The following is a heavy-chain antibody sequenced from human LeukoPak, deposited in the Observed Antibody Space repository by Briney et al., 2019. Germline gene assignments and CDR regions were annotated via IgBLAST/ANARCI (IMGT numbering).Heavy chain of an antibody. CDR1: GGTFSSYA. CDR3: ARDSSGMEGLSDWVYFDY. CDR2: IIPIFGTA. J-gene: IGHJ4*02. D-gene: IGHD3-22*01. Sequence: SVKFSCKASGGTFSSYAISWVRQAPGQGLEWMGGIIPIFGTANYAQKFQGRVTITADESTSTAYMELSSLRSEDTAVYYCARDSSGMEGLSDWVYFDYWGQGTLVTVSS. V-gene: IGHV1-69*13.